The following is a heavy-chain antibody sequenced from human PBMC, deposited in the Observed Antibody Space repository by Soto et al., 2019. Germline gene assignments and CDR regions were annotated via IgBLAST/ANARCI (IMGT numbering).Heavy chain of an antibody. D-gene: IGHD3-10*01. J-gene: IGHJ4*02. Sequence: PGGSLRLSCAASGFTFSSYAMSWVRQAPGKGLEWVSAISGSGGSTYYADSVKGRFTISRDNSKNTLYLQMNSLRAEDTAVYYCEKDGDKLVFPAYWGRGTLDPVSS. V-gene: IGHV3-23*01. CDR1: GFTFSSYA. CDR2: ISGSGGST. CDR3: EKDGDKLVFPAY.